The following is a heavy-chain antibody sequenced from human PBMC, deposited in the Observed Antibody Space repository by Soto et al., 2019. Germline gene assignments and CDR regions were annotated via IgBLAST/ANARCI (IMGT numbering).Heavy chain of an antibody. CDR2: ISSSSSYI. V-gene: IGHV3-21*01. J-gene: IGHJ5*02. D-gene: IGHD6-13*01. CDR3: ARDRQQKRQQLVPPAYNWFDP. CDR1: GFTFSSYS. Sequence: EVQLVESGGGLVKPGGSLRLSCAASGFTFSSYSMNWVRQAPGKGLEWVSSISSSSSYIYYADSVKGRFTISRDNAKNSLYLQMNSLRAEDTAVYYCARDRQQKRQQLVPPAYNWFDPCGQGTLFTVSS.